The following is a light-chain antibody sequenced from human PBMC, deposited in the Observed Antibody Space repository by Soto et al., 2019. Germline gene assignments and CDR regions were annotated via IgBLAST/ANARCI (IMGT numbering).Light chain of an antibody. CDR3: QQYGSSPQT. J-gene: IGKJ1*01. CDR1: QGISSY. V-gene: IGKV1-8*01. Sequence: AIRMTQSPSSFSASTGDRVTITCRASQGISSYLAWYQQKPGKAPKLLIYAASTLQSGVPSRFSGSGSGTDFTLTISRLEPEDFAVYYCQQYGSSPQTFGQGTKVEIK. CDR2: AAS.